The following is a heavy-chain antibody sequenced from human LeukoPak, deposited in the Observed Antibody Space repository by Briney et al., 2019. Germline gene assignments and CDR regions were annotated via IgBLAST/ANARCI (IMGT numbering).Heavy chain of an antibody. CDR1: GFTFSSYS. V-gene: IGHV3-21*01. CDR3: ARDFASSGWSFAFDI. J-gene: IGHJ3*02. Sequence: KAGGSLRLSCAASGFTFSSYSMNWVRQAPGKGLEWVSSISSSSSYIYYADSVKGRFTISRDNAKNSLYLQMNSLRAEDTAVYYCARDFASSGWSFAFDIWGQGTMVTVSS. D-gene: IGHD6-19*01. CDR2: ISSSSSYI.